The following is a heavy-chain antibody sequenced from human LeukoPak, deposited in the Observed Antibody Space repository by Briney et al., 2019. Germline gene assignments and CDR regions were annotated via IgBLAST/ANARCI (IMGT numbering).Heavy chain of an antibody. D-gene: IGHD6-13*01. CDR3: ARHAIAAAPGDAFDI. J-gene: IGHJ3*02. V-gene: IGHV5-51*01. CDR1: GYSFTSYW. CDR2: IYPGDSDT. Sequence: GESLKISCKGSGYSFTSYWIGWVRQMPGKGLEWMGIIYPGDSDTRYSPSFQGQVTISADKSISTAYLQWSSLKASDTAMYYCARHAIAAAPGDAFDIWGQGTMVIVSS.